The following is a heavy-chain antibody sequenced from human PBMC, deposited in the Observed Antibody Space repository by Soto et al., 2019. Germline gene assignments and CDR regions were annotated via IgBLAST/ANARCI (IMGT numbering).Heavy chain of an antibody. Sequence: EVQLVESGGGLVQPGGSLRLSCAASGFTFSTYWMTWVRQAPGKGLEWVANLNPDGSEKYYADSLKGRFTISRDNAKTSLYLQMNSLRAEDTAVYYCARDSGRFYIDYWGQGTLVTVSS. D-gene: IGHD1-26*01. CDR1: GFTFSTYW. CDR3: ARDSGRFYIDY. CDR2: LNPDGSEK. V-gene: IGHV3-7*04. J-gene: IGHJ4*02.